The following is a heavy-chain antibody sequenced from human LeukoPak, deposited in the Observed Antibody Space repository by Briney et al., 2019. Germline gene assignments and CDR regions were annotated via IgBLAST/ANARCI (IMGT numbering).Heavy chain of an antibody. V-gene: IGHV3-72*01. Sequence: GGSLRLSCAASGFTFSDYYIDWVRQAPGKGLEWVGRIRNKANSYSTEYAASVKGRFTISRDDSKNSVYLQMNSLKTEDTAVYYCARETPRRGETRDGYRWGQGTLVTVSP. D-gene: IGHD5-24*01. CDR1: GFTFSDYY. CDR3: ARETPRRGETRDGYR. J-gene: IGHJ4*02. CDR2: IRNKANSYST.